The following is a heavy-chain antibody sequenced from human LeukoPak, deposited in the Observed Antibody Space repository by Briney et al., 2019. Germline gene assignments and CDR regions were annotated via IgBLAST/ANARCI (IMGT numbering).Heavy chain of an antibody. CDR1: GYTFTSYG. D-gene: IGHD3-16*01. CDR3: AREAFMITFGGVHAWDY. J-gene: IGHJ4*02. Sequence: GASVKVSCKASGYTFTSYGISWVRQAPGQGLEWMGWISAYNGNTNYAQKLQGRVTMTTDTSTSTAYMELRSLRSDDTAVYYCAREAFMITFGGVHAWDYWGQGTLVTVSS. V-gene: IGHV1-18*01. CDR2: ISAYNGNT.